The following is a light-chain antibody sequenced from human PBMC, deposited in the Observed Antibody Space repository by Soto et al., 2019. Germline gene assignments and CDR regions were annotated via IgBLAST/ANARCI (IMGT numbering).Light chain of an antibody. J-gene: IGKJ3*01. V-gene: IGKV3-11*01. Sequence: DIVLTQSPATLSLSPGERATLSCRASQSVGSYLAWFQQRPGQAPRPLIHGASKRASGIPARFSGSGSGTDFSLTISGLEPEDFAVYYCQQRDNWPFTFGPGTTVDIK. CDR2: GAS. CDR1: QSVGSY. CDR3: QQRDNWPFT.